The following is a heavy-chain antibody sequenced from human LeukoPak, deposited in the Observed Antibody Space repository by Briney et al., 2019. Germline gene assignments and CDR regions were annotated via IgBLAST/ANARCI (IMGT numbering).Heavy chain of an antibody. D-gene: IGHD1-26*01. CDR3: ARGDRGSAHYFDY. CDR2: FDPEDGET. CDR1: GYTLTELS. Sequence: GASVKVSCKVSGYTLTELSMHWVRQAPGKGLEWMGGFDPEDGETIYAQKLQGRVTMTTDTSTSTAYMELRSLRSDDTAVYYCARGDRGSAHYFDYWGQGTLVTVSS. V-gene: IGHV1-24*01. J-gene: IGHJ4*02.